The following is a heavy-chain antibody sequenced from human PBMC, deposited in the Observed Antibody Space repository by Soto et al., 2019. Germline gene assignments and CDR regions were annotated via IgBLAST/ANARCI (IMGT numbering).Heavy chain of an antibody. CDR1: GYTFTSYG. J-gene: IGHJ4*02. CDR3: ARDLSRYCSGGSCGAFDY. D-gene: IGHD2-15*01. Sequence: ASVKVSCKASGYTFTSYGISWVRQAPGQGLEWMGWISAYNGNTNYAQKLQGRVTMTTDTSTSRAYMGLRSLRSDDTAVYYCARDLSRYCSGGSCGAFDYWGQGTLVTVSS. V-gene: IGHV1-18*01. CDR2: ISAYNGNT.